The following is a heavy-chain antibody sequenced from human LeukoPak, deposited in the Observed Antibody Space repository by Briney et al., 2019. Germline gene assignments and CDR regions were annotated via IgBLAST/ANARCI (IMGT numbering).Heavy chain of an antibody. CDR3: ARDKTAGWFDP. V-gene: IGHV4-34*01. CDR1: GGSFSGYY. CDR2: INHSGST. J-gene: IGHJ5*02. Sequence: SETLSLTCAVYGGSFSGYYWSWIRQPPGKGLEWIGEINHSGSTNYNPSLKSRVTISVDTSKNQFSLKLSSVTAADTAVYYCARDKTAGWFDPWGQGTLVTVSS. D-gene: IGHD1-14*01.